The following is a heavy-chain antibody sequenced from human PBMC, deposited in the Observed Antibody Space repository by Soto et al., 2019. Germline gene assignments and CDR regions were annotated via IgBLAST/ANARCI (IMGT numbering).Heavy chain of an antibody. V-gene: IGHV1-8*01. CDR2: MNPNSGNT. D-gene: IGHD6-13*01. J-gene: IGHJ5*02. CDR1: GYTFTSYD. Sequence: ASVKVSCKASGYTFTSYDINWVRQATGQGLEWMGWMNPNSGNTGYAQKFQGRVTMTRNTSISTAYMELSSLRSEDTAVYYCAREGDSSSWYDWFDPWGQGTLVTVSS. CDR3: AREGDSSSWYDWFDP.